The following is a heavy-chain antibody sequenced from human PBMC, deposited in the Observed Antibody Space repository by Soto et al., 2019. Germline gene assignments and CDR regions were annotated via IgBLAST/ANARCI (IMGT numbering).Heavy chain of an antibody. J-gene: IGHJ4*02. CDR2: IWYDGSNK. CDR1: GFTFSSYG. D-gene: IGHD6-6*01. V-gene: IGHV3-33*01. Sequence: GGSLRLSCAASGFTFSSYGMHWVRQAPGKGLEWVAVIWYDGSNKYYADSVKGRFTISRDNSKNTLYLQMNSLRAEDTAVYYCARDWDSSSSGNLYWGQGTLVTVSS. CDR3: ARDWDSSSSGNLY.